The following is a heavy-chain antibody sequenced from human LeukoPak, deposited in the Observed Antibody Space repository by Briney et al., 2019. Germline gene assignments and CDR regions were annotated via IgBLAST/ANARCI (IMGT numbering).Heavy chain of an antibody. Sequence: GGSLRLSCAASGFTFSSYAMSWVRQAPGKGLEWVSAVSGSGDSTYSTDSVKGRFTISRDNSKNTLYLQMNSLRAEDTAVYYCAKKVPANWGSYFDYWGQGTLVTVSS. D-gene: IGHD7-27*01. CDR1: GFTFSSYA. CDR3: AKKVPANWGSYFDY. J-gene: IGHJ4*02. CDR2: VSGSGDST. V-gene: IGHV3-23*01.